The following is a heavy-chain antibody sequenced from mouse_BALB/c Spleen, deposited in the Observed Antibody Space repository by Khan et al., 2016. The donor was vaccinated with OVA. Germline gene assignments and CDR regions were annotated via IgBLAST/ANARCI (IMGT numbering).Heavy chain of an antibody. Sequence: QIQLVQSGPELKKPGETVKISCKASGYTFTDYSMHWVKQAPGTGLKWMGWINTETGEPTYADDFKGRFAFSLETSASTAYLQINNLKNEDTATYFCARDRYGYFDYWGQGTTLTVSS. J-gene: IGHJ2*01. D-gene: IGHD2-14*01. CDR3: ARDRYGYFDY. V-gene: IGHV9-2-1*01. CDR2: INTETGEP. CDR1: GYTFTDYS.